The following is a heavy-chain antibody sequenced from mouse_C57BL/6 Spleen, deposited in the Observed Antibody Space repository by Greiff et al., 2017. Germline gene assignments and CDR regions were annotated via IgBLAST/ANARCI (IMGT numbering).Heavy chain of an antibody. D-gene: IGHD1-1*01. CDR2: ISYDGSN. CDR3: ARGGITRGYFDV. Sequence: DVQLQESGPGLVKPSQSLSLTCSVTGYSITSGYYWNWIRQFPGNKLEWMGYISYDGSNNYNPSLKNRISITRDTSKNQFFLKLNSVTTEDTATYYCARGGITRGYFDVWGTGTTVTVSS. J-gene: IGHJ1*03. CDR1: GYSITSGYY. V-gene: IGHV3-6*01.